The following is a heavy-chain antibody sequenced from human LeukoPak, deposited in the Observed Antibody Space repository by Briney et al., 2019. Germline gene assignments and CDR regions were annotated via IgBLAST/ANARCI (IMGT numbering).Heavy chain of an antibody. J-gene: IGHJ4*02. D-gene: IGHD1-1*01. CDR3: ARGLLGTKSLSLFDY. V-gene: IGHV1-18*01. CDR2: ISAYNGNT. CDR1: GYTFTSYG. Sequence: ASVKVSCKASGYTFTSYGISWVRQAPGQGLEWMGWISAYNGNTNYAQKLQGRVTMTTDTSTSTAYMELRSLRSDDTAVYYCARGLLGTKSLSLFDYWGQGTLVTVSS.